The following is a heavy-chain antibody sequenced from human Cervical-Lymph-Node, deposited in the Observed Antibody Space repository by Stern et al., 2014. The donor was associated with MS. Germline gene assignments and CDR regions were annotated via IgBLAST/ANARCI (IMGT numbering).Heavy chain of an antibody. CDR1: GLSFSDYY. D-gene: IGHD2-8*01. CDR2: ISHSGSSI. CDR3: ARERHYFDTNGVAFDI. J-gene: IGHJ3*02. V-gene: IGHV3-11*01. Sequence: QVQLVESGGGLVKPGGSLRLSCAASGLSFSDYYMTWVRQAPGKGLEWISSISHSGSSIHYADFVKGRFTISRDNAKKSVYLHMISLRAEDTALYYCARERHYFDTNGVAFDIWGQGTVVSVSS.